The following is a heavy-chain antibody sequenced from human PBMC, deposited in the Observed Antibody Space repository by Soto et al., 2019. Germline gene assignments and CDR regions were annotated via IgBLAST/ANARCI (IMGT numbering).Heavy chain of an antibody. D-gene: IGHD3-3*01. CDR3: AKDDSGRPTIFGVVIRY. J-gene: IGHJ4*02. CDR2: ISYDGSNK. Sequence: PGGSLRLSCAASGFTFSSYGMHWVRQAPGKGLEWVAVISYDGSNKYYADSVKGRFTISRDNSKNTLYLQMNSLRAEDTAVYYCAKDDSGRPTIFGVVIRYWGQGTLVTVSS. CDR1: GFTFSSYG. V-gene: IGHV3-30*18.